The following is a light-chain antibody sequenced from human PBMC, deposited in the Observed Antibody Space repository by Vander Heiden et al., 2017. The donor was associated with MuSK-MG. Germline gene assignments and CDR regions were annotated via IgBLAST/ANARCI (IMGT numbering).Light chain of an antibody. CDR3: QQGKRVPLT. CDR1: QDRSHW. CDR2: AAA. V-gene: IGKV1-12*01. J-gene: IGKJ4*01. Sequence: DIPMTQSPSSVSASVGDRVTLTCRARQDRSHWVAGFQQKPGKDPKLLIHAAASLQSGAPSRFSGRGSGTDGTLTNSSLQPEDCATYYCQQGKRVPLTCGGGTKVEIK.